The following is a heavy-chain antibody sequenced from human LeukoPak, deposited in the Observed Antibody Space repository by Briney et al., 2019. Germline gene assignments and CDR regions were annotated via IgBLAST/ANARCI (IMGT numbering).Heavy chain of an antibody. D-gene: IGHD3-22*01. CDR1: GYTFTGYY. CDR2: INPNSGGT. Sequence: ASVKVSCKASGYTFTGYYMHWVRQAPGQGLEWMGWINPNSGGTNYAQKFQGRVAMTRDTSISTAYMELSRLRSDDTAVYYCARGLAYYYDSSGYSTGNDYWGQGTLVTVSS. CDR3: ARGLAYYYDSSGYSTGNDY. J-gene: IGHJ4*02. V-gene: IGHV1-2*02.